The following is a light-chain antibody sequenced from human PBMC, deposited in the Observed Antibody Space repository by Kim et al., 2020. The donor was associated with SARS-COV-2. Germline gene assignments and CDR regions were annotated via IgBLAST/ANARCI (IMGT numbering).Light chain of an antibody. CDR3: LLTYGGPRV. CDR1: TGAVTSGHY. V-gene: IGLV7-46*01. J-gene: IGLJ2*01. CDR2: RTS. Sequence: PGETVNLTCGSSTGAVTSGHYPYWFQQKPGQAPRTLIYRTSNKYSSTPARFSGSLLGDKAALTLSGAQPEDEAEYYCLLTYGGPRVFGGGTQLTVL.